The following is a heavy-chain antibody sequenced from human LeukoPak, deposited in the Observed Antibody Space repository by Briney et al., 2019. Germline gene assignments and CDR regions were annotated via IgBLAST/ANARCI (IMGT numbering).Heavy chain of an antibody. Sequence: ASVKVSCKASGYTFTSYAMNWVRQAPGQGLEWMGWINTNTGNPTYAQGFTGRFVFSLDTSVSTAYLQISSLKAEDTAVYYCARDGTTLLFYYYYYMDVWGKGTTVTVSS. CDR2: INTNTGNP. V-gene: IGHV7-4-1*02. CDR1: GYTFTSYA. CDR3: ARDGTTLLFYYYYYMDV. D-gene: IGHD1-7*01. J-gene: IGHJ6*03.